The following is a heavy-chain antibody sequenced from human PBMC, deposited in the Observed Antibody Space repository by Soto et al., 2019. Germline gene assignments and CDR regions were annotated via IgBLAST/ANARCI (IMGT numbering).Heavy chain of an antibody. V-gene: IGHV4-59*01. CDR1: GGSISSYY. CDR2: IYYSGST. J-gene: IGHJ5*02. CDR3: ARDRTSSPHNWFDP. Sequence: LSLTCTVSGGSISSYYWSWIRQPPGKGLEWIGYIYYSGSTNYNPSLKSRVTISVDTSKNQFSLKLSSVTAADTAVYYCARDRTSSPHNWFDPWGQGTRVTVSS. D-gene: IGHD6-6*01.